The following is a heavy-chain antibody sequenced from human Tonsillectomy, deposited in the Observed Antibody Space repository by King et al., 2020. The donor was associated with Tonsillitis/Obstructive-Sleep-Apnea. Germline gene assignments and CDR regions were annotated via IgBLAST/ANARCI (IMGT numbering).Heavy chain of an antibody. CDR2: INHSGST. CDR1: GGSFSGYY. D-gene: IGHD2-21*02. Sequence: VQLPQWGAGLLKPSETLSLTCAVYGGSFSGYYWSWIRQPPGKGLEWIGEINHSGSTNYNPSLKSRVTISVDTSKNQFSLKLSSVTAADTAVYYCARPRLVFRAFDIWGQGTMVTVSS. CDR3: ARPRLVFRAFDI. V-gene: IGHV4-34*01. J-gene: IGHJ3*02.